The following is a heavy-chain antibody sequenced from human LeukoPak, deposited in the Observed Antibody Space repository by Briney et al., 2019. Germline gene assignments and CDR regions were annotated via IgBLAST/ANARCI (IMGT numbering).Heavy chain of an antibody. CDR1: GYTFTSYA. J-gene: IGHJ4*02. V-gene: IGHV7-4-1*02. CDR2: INTNTGNP. CDR3: ARTVPSIYYYDSSGYHGWLDY. Sequence: ASVKVSCKASGYTFTSYAMNWVRQAPGQGLEWMGWINTNTGNPTYAQGFTGRFVFSLDTSVSTAYLQISSLKAEDTAVYYCARTVPSIYYYDSSGYHGWLDYWGQGTLVTVSS. D-gene: IGHD3-22*01.